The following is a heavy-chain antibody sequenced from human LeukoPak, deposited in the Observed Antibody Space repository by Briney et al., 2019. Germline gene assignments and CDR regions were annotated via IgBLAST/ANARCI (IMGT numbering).Heavy chain of an antibody. CDR3: ARGGPPGDIVVVVAATHFDY. J-gene: IGHJ4*02. CDR1: GGSISSGGYY. D-gene: IGHD2-15*01. V-gene: IGHV4-31*03. CDR2: IYYSGST. Sequence: SETLSLTCTVSGGSISSGGYYWSWIRQHSGKGLEWIGYIYYSGSTYYNPSLKSRVTISVDTSKNQFSLKLSSVTAADTAVYYCARGGPPGDIVVVVAATHFDYWGQGTLVTVSS.